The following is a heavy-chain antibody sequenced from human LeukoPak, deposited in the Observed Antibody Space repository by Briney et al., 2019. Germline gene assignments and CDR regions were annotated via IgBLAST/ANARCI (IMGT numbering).Heavy chain of an antibody. CDR2: IFPGDSDT. Sequence: GESLKISCKGSGYSFTSYWIGWVRQLPGKGLEWMGIIFPGDSDTRYSPSFQGQVTISADKSIGTAYLQWSSLKASDTAMYYCARRGTPYYDFWSGGNWFDPWGQGTLVTVSS. CDR3: ARRGTPYYDFWSGGNWFDP. CDR1: GYSFTSYW. V-gene: IGHV5-51*01. J-gene: IGHJ5*02. D-gene: IGHD3-3*01.